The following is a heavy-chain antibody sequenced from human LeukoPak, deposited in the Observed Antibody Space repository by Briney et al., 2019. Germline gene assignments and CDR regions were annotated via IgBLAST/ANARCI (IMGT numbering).Heavy chain of an antibody. CDR3: AKEFLEWLRTFDI. J-gene: IGHJ3*02. Sequence: GGSLRLSCAASGFTVSNNYMTWVRQAPGKGLEWVSLIYSGGSTYYADSVKGRFTISRDNSKNTLYLQMNSLRAEDTAVYYCAKEFLEWLRTFDIWGQGTMVTVSS. CDR2: IYSGGST. V-gene: IGHV3-53*01. CDR1: GFTVSNNY. D-gene: IGHD3-3*01.